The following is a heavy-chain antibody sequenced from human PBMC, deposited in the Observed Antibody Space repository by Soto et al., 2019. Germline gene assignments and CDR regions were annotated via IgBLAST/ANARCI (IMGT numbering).Heavy chain of an antibody. V-gene: IGHV3-9*01. CDR2: ISWNSNSI. CDR1: GFMFDDYA. Sequence: EVQLVESGGGLVQPGRSLRLSCEASGFMFDDYAMYWVRQAPGKGLEWVSGISWNSNSIVYADSVKGRFTISRDNAKNSLYLKMNSLNPEDTALYYCANTQSIAPRPFAYWGQGTLVTVSS. J-gene: IGHJ4*02. CDR3: ANTQSIAPRPFAY. D-gene: IGHD6-6*01.